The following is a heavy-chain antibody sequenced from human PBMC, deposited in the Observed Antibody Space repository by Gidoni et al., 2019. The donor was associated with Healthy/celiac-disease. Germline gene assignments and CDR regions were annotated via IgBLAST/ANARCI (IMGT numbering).Heavy chain of an antibody. CDR3: NTDGY. CDR1: GFTFSNDW. V-gene: IGHV3-15*01. CDR2: NKSKTDGGTT. Sequence: EVQLLESGGGLVKPGGSLRLSCSASGFTFSNDWMSWVLQAPGKGLEWGGSNKSKTDGGTTDYAAHVKGRFTISRDDTKKTLYLQMNSLKNEDTAVDYCNTDGYWGQGTMVTVSS. J-gene: IGHJ4*02.